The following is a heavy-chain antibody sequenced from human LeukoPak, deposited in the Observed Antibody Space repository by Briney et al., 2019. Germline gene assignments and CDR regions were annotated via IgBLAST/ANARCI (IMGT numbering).Heavy chain of an antibody. D-gene: IGHD5-12*01. CDR1: GGTFSSYA. CDR3: AVRNVDIVATDYYYYGMDV. V-gene: IGHV1-69*01. Sequence: ASVKVSCKASGGTFSSYAISWVRQAPGQGLEWMGGIIPIFGTANYAQKFQGRVTITADESTSTACMELSSLRSEDTAVYYCAVRNVDIVATDYYYYGMDVWGQGTTVTVSS. CDR2: IIPIFGTA. J-gene: IGHJ6*02.